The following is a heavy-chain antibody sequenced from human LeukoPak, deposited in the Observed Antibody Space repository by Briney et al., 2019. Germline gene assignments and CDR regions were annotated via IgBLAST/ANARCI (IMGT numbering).Heavy chain of an antibody. CDR3: GRQGYTASYYFLDY. V-gene: IGHV4-4*07. CDR2: IYTTGTT. J-gene: IGHJ4*02. CDR1: SGSINSYY. D-gene: IGHD1-26*01. Sequence: SETLSLTCTVSSGSINSYYWGWVRQPPGKGLEWIGRIYTTGTTQYNPSLKSRVTMSVDTSTNQFSLNLRSMTAADTAVYYCGRQGYTASYYFLDYWSQGTLVAVS.